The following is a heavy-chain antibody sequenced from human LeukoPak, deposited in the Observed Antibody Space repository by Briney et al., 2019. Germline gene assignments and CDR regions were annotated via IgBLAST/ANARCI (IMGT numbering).Heavy chain of an antibody. D-gene: IGHD2-21*02. CDR2: IYSGGST. V-gene: IGHV3-53*01. J-gene: IGHJ4*02. CDR3: ARAPLGDIDY. Sequence: PGGSLRLSCAASGFTVSSNYMSWVRQAPGKGLEWVSVIYSGGSTYYADSVKGRFTISRGNSKNTLYLQMNSLRAEDTAVYYCARAPLGDIDYWGQGTLVTVSS. CDR1: GFTVSSNY.